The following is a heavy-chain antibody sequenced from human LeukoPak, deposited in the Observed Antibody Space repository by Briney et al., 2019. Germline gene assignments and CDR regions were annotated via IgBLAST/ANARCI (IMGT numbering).Heavy chain of an antibody. D-gene: IGHD4-17*01. Sequence: PSETLSLTCTVSGGSISSGSYYWSWIRQPAGTGLEWIGRIYTSGSTNYNPSLKSRVTISVDTSENQFSLKLSSVTAADTAVYYCARWVGYGDYFDYWGQGTLVTVSS. J-gene: IGHJ4*02. CDR2: IYTSGST. CDR1: GGSISSGSYY. CDR3: ARWVGYGDYFDY. V-gene: IGHV4-61*02.